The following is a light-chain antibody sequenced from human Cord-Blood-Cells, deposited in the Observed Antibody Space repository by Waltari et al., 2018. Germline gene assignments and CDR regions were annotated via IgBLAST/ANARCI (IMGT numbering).Light chain of an antibody. V-gene: IGLV2-18*02. CDR3: SSYTSSSTWV. CDR1: SSDVGSYR. Sequence: QSALTQPPSVSGSPGQSVTISCTGTSSDVGSYRVSWYQQPPGTAPKLMIYEVSNRPSGFPARFSGSKSGNTASLTISGLQAEDEADYYCSSYTSSSTWVFGGGTKLTVL. J-gene: IGLJ3*02. CDR2: EVS.